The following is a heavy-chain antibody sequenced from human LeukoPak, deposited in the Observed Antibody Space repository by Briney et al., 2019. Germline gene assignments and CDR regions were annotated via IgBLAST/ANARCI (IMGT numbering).Heavy chain of an antibody. V-gene: IGHV1-2*02. CDR1: GYSFTGSY. CDR3: ARDSGGYGY. J-gene: IGHJ4*02. CDR2: INANSGGT. Sequence: ASVKVSCMASGYSFTGSYMHWVRQAPGQGLEWLGWINANSGGTLYAQKFQGRVTMTRDASISTAYMELSRLSSDDTAVYYCARDSGGYGYWGQGTLVTVSS. D-gene: IGHD1-26*01.